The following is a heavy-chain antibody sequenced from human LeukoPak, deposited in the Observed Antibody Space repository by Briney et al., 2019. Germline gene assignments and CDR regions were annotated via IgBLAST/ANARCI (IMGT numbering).Heavy chain of an antibody. Sequence: SVKVSCKASGGTFSSYAISWVRQAPGQGLEWMGGIIPIFGTANYAQKFQGRVTITADESTSTAYMELSSLRSEDTAVYYCARSSRDIVVVPKFDYWGQGTLVTVSS. CDR2: IIPIFGTA. CDR1: GGTFSSYA. J-gene: IGHJ4*02. V-gene: IGHV1-69*13. D-gene: IGHD2-2*01. CDR3: ARSSRDIVVVPKFDY.